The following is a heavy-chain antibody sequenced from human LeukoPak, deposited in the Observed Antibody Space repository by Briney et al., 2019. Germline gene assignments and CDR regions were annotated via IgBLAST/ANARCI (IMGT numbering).Heavy chain of an antibody. CDR2: IGAYNGNT. J-gene: IGHJ5*02. D-gene: IGHD3-3*01. CDR3: ARGLEWLTRRHTWFDP. V-gene: IGHV1-18*01. CDR1: GYTFTSYG. Sequence: GASVKVSCKASGYTFTSYGISWVRQAPGQGLEWMGWIGAYNGNTNYAQKLQGRVTMTTDTSTSTAYMELRSLRSDDTAVYYCARGLEWLTRRHTWFDPWGQGTLVTVSS.